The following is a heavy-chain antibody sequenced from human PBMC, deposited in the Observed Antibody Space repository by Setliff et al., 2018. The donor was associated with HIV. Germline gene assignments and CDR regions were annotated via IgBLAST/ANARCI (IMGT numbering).Heavy chain of an antibody. J-gene: IGHJ4*02. Sequence: PGGSLRLSCAAFGFTFSSYGMHWVRQAPGKGLEWVAIIWYDGSNKYYADSVKGRFTISRDNSKNTLYLQMNSLRAEDTAVYYCAKDLSYYDSSGPIDYWGQGTLVTVSS. CDR3: AKDLSYYDSSGPIDY. D-gene: IGHD3-22*01. CDR1: GFTFSSYG. CDR2: IWYDGSNK. V-gene: IGHV3-33*06.